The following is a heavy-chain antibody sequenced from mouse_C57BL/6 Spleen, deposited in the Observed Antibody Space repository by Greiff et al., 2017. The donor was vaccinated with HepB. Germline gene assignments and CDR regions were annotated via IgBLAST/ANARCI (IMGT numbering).Heavy chain of an antibody. D-gene: IGHD2-3*01. Sequence: EVQGVESGGDLVKPGGSLKLSCAASGFTFSSYGMSWVRQTPDKRLEWVATISSGGSYTYYPDSVKGRFTISRDNAKNTLYLQMSSLKSEDTAMYYCARHPIYDGYYVKAMDYWGQGTSVTVSS. CDR3: ARHPIYDGYYVKAMDY. V-gene: IGHV5-6*01. J-gene: IGHJ4*01. CDR2: ISSGGSYT. CDR1: GFTFSSYG.